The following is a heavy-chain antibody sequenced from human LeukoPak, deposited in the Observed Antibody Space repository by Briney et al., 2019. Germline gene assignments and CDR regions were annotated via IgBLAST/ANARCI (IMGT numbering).Heavy chain of an antibody. D-gene: IGHD3-3*01. Sequence: GGSLRLSCAASGFTFSTYWMSWVRQAPGKGLEWVANIKQDGREKYYVDSVKGRFTISRDNAKNSLYLQMNSLRGEDTAVYYCARDPYDFWSGDYYYYYNMDVWGKGTTVTVSS. CDR2: IKQDGREK. V-gene: IGHV3-7*01. J-gene: IGHJ6*03. CDR1: GFTFSTYW. CDR3: ARDPYDFWSGDYYYYYNMDV.